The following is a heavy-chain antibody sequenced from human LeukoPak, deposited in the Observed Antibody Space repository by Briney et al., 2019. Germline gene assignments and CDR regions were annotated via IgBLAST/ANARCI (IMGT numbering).Heavy chain of an antibody. CDR3: ARDPFGVGIEGNYYYMDV. J-gene: IGHJ6*03. V-gene: IGHV4-39*07. CDR1: GGSISSSSYY. Sequence: SETLSLTCTVSGGSISSSSYYWGWIRQPPGKGLEWIGSIYYSGSTYYNPSLKSRVTISVDRSKNQFSLKLSSVTAADTAVYYCARDPFGVGIEGNYYYMDVWGKGTTVTVSS. CDR2: IYYSGST. D-gene: IGHD3-3*01.